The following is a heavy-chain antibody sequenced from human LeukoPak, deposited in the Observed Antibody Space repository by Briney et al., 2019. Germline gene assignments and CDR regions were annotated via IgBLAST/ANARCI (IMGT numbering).Heavy chain of an antibody. CDR3: ARSVYGHYFDY. J-gene: IGHJ4*01. D-gene: IGHD3-10*01. Sequence: PSETLSLTCAVYGGSFSGYYWSWIRQPPGKGLEWIGEINHSGSTNHNPSLKSRVTISVDTSKNQFSLKVSSVTAADTAVYYCARSVYGHYFDYWGLGSLLTVSS. CDR1: GGSFSGYY. CDR2: INHSGST. V-gene: IGHV4-34*01.